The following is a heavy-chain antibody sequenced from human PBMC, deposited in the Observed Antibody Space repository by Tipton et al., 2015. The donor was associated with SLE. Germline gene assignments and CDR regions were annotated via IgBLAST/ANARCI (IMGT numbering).Heavy chain of an antibody. CDR1: GGSISSSTYH. V-gene: IGHV4-39*07. CDR3: AREGDSSANFYYYGVNV. Sequence: TLSLTCTVSGGSISSSTYHWGWIRQPPGKRLEWIGSISYSGSTQYNASLKSRVTIFRDTSKNQFSLKLNSVIAADTAVYYCAREGDSSANFYYYGVNVWGRGTTVAVSS. D-gene: IGHD2-21*01. J-gene: IGHJ6*02. CDR2: ISYSGST.